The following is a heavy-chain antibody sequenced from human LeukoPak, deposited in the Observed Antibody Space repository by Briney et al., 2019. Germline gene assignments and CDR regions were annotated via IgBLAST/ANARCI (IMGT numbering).Heavy chain of an antibody. J-gene: IGHJ4*02. D-gene: IGHD3-10*01. CDR3: ARASMVRGVITPFDY. V-gene: IGHV5-51*01. CDR1: GYSFTSYW. CDR2: IYPGDSDT. Sequence: GESLKISRKGSGYSFTSYWIGWVRQMPGKGLEWMGIIYPGDSDTRYSPSFQGQVTISADKSISTAYLQWSSLKASDTAMYNCARASMVRGVITPFDYWGQGTLVTVSS.